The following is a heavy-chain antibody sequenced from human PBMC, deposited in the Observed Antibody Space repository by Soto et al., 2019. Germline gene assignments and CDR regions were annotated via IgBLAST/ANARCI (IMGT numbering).Heavy chain of an antibody. CDR3: ARDRRLDGDYVQDYGLVG. CDR2: ISAYNGNT. Sequence: ASVKVSFTASGYSFTSYGISWFRQSPGQGLEWMGWISAYNGNTNYAQKLQGRVTMTTDTSTSTAYMELRSLRSDDTAVYYCARDRRLDGDYVQDYGLVGGGKGSTVNLSS. J-gene: IGHJ6*04. D-gene: IGHD4-17*01. V-gene: IGHV1-18*01. CDR1: GYSFTSYG.